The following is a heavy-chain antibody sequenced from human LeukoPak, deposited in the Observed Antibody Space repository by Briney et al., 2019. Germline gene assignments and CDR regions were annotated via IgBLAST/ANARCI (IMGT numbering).Heavy chain of an antibody. CDR2: IRTTAEGAKYA. D-gene: IGHD6-13*01. J-gene: IGHJ4*02. V-gene: IGHV3-21*05. CDR3: ARGVAAAGEEGVDY. Sequence: PGGSLRLSCATSGFSFTDYPMNWVRQAPGKGLEWISNIRTTAEGAKYAYYADSVKGRFTISRDNAKNSLYLQMNSLRAEDTAVYYCARGVAAAGEEGVDYWGQGTLVTVSS. CDR1: GFSFTDYP.